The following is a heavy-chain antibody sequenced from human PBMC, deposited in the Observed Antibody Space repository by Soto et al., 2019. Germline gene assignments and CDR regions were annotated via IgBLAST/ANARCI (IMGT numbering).Heavy chain of an antibody. CDR2: IYYSGST. V-gene: IGHV4-30-4*01. Sequence: SETLSLTCTVSGGSISSGDYYWSWIRQPPGKGLEWIGYIYYSGSTYYNPSLKSRVTISVDTSKNQFSLKLSSVTAADTAVYYCARDRTEYSSSSDWFDPWGQGTMVTVSS. D-gene: IGHD6-6*01. J-gene: IGHJ5*02. CDR3: ARDRTEYSSSSDWFDP. CDR1: GGSISSGDYY.